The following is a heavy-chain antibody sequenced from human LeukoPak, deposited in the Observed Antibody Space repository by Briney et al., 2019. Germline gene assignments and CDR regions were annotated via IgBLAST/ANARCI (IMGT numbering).Heavy chain of an antibody. V-gene: IGHV1-2*02. J-gene: IGHJ6*03. Sequence: ALVKVSCKASGYTFTCYYMHWVRQAPGQGLEWMGWINPNSGGTNYAQKFQGRVTMTRDTSISTAYMELSRLRSDDTAVYYCASQSSSSGRNYYYMDVWGKGTTVTVSS. CDR2: INPNSGGT. CDR3: ASQSSSSGRNYYYMDV. D-gene: IGHD6-6*01. CDR1: GYTFTCYY.